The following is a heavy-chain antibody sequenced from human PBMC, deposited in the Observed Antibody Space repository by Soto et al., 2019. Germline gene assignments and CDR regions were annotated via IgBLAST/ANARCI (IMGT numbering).Heavy chain of an antibody. CDR2: IFDSGST. Sequence: QVQLQESGPGLVKPSETLSLTCTVSGGSISGGVHSWSWIRQPPGKGLEWIGHIFDSGSTYYNPSLKSRLTISVDTSKNQFSLRLSSVTVADTAVYYCAREIMPLTNDWYFDLWGPGTLVTVSS. CDR3: AREIMPLTNDWYFDL. J-gene: IGHJ2*01. D-gene: IGHD2-8*01. V-gene: IGHV4-30-4*01. CDR1: GGSISGGVHS.